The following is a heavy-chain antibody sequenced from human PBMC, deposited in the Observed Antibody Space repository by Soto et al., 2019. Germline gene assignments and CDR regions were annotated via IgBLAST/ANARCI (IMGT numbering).Heavy chain of an antibody. D-gene: IGHD3-16*01. Sequence: QVQLVQSGSEVKKPGASVKVSCKASGYTFTNFGISWVRQAPGQWLEWMGWISAYTGNTNYAQNFQGRVTMTTDTSTRTAYMELGSMRSDDTAVHYCVRGGTPIDYWGQGTLVTVSS. CDR3: VRGGTPIDY. CDR1: GYTFTNFG. V-gene: IGHV1-18*01. J-gene: IGHJ4*02. CDR2: ISAYTGNT.